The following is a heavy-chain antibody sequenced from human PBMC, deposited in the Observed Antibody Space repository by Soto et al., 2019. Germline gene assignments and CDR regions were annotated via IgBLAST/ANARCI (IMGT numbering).Heavy chain of an antibody. CDR3: AKDLLPGSSSFYYYGMDV. Sequence: GGSLRLSCAASGFTFSSYAMSWVRQAPGRGLEWVSAISGSGGSTYYADSVKGRFTISRDNSKNTLYLQMNSLRAEDTAVYYCAKDLLPGSSSFYYYGMDVWGQGTTVTVSS. CDR2: ISGSGGST. D-gene: IGHD6-6*01. CDR1: GFTFSSYA. J-gene: IGHJ6*02. V-gene: IGHV3-23*01.